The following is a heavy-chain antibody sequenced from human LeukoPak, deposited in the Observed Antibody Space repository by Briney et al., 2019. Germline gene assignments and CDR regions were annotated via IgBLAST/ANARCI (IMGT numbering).Heavy chain of an antibody. CDR3: ARGGSSTWRIGYYFDF. CDR1: GGSISSYY. D-gene: IGHD6-13*01. Sequence: SETLSLTCTVSGGSISSYYWNWIRQAPGKGLEWIGFIYSNGSTNYNPSLKSRVTMSVDTSKNQFSLKLRSVTDADTAVYHCARGGSSTWRIGYYFDFWGQGTLVTVSS. V-gene: IGHV4-59*01. J-gene: IGHJ4*02. CDR2: IYSNGST.